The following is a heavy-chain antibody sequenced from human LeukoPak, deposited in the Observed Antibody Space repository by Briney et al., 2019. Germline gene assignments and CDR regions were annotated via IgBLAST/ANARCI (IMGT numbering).Heavy chain of an antibody. Sequence: ASVKVSCKASGYTLSNYDINWVRQATGQGLEWMGWMNPNSGNTGYAQKFQGRVTMTRNTSISTAYMELSSLRSEDTAVYYCARGGGYRDDAFDIWGQGTMVTVSS. J-gene: IGHJ3*02. CDR3: ARGGGYRDDAFDI. V-gene: IGHV1-8*01. D-gene: IGHD5-18*01. CDR1: GYTLSNYD. CDR2: MNPNSGNT.